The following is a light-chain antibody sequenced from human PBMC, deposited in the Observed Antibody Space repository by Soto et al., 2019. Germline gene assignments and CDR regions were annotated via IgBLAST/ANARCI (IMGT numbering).Light chain of an antibody. CDR2: GNS. CDR1: SSNIGAGYD. J-gene: IGLJ2*01. V-gene: IGLV1-40*01. CDR3: QSYGSSLGCVV. Sequence: QSVLTQPPSVSGAPGQRVTISCTGSSSNIGAGYDVHWYQQLPGTAPKLLIYGNSNRPSGVPDRFSGSKSGTSASLAITGLQDEDAADYYCQSYGSSLGCVVFGGGTQLTVL.